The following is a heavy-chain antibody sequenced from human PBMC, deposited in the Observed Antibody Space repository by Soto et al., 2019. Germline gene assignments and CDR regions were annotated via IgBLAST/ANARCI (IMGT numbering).Heavy chain of an antibody. V-gene: IGHV1-69*06. CDR3: ATCYGSGICMDV. D-gene: IGHD3-10*01. CDR2: IIPIFGTA. J-gene: IGHJ6*02. Sequence: SVKVSCKASGGTFSSYAISWVRQAPGQGLEWMGGIIPIFGTANYAQKFQGRVTITADKSTSTAYMELSSLRSEDTAVYYCATCYGSGICMDVWGQGTTVAVSS. CDR1: GGTFSSYA.